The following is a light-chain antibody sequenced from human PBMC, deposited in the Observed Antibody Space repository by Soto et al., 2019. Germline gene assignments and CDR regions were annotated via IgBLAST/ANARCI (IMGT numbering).Light chain of an antibody. Sequence: EIVLTQSAGTLSLSPGERATLSCRASQSVYNNLAWYQQKPGQSPRLLIYDASNRATGIPARFSGSGSGTDFTLTISSLEPEDFAVYYCQQRSNWPPKITFGQGTRLEIK. CDR3: QQRSNWPPKIT. J-gene: IGKJ5*01. CDR1: QSVYNN. V-gene: IGKV3-11*01. CDR2: DAS.